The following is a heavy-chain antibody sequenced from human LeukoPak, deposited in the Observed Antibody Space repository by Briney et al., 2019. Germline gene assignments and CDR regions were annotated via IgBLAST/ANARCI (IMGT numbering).Heavy chain of an antibody. CDR2: IYYSGST. Sequence: ETLSLTCTVSGGSISSYYWSWIRQPPGKGLEWIGYIYYSGSTNYNPSLKSRVTISVDTSKNQLSLKLSSVTAADTAVYYCARQVGSGYRAYGMDVWGQGTTVTVSS. J-gene: IGHJ6*02. CDR3: ARQVGSGYRAYGMDV. CDR1: GGSISSYY. V-gene: IGHV4-59*08. D-gene: IGHD5-12*01.